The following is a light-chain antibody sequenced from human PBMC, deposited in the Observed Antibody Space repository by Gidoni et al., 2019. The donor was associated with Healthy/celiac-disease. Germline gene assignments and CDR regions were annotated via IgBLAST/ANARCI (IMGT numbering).Light chain of an antibody. CDR3: QQYYSTPGVT. V-gene: IGKV1-NL1*01. J-gene: IGKJ3*01. CDR2: AAS. CDR1: QDISNS. Sequence: DIQMTQSPSSLSASVGDRVTITCRASQDISNSLAWYQQKPGRAPKLLLYAASRLKSGVPSRFSGSGSGTDYTLTISRLQPEDFATYYCQQYYSTPGVTFGPGTKVDLK.